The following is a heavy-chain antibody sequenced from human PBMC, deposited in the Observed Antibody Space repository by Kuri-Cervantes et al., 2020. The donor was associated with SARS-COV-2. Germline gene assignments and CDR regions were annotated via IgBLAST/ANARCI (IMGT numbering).Heavy chain of an antibody. CDR2: ISGSGGST. Sequence: GGSLRLSCAASGFTFSSYAMSWVRQAPGRGLEWVSAISGSGGSTYYADSVKGRFTISRDNSKNTLYLQMNNLKSEDTAVYYCLGSWFDPWGQGTLVTVSS. CDR3: LGSWFDP. J-gene: IGHJ5*02. CDR1: GFTFSSYA. V-gene: IGHV3-23*01.